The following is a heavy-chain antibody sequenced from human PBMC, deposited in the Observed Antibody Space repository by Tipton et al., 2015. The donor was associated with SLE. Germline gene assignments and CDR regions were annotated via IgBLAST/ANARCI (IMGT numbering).Heavy chain of an antibody. J-gene: IGHJ3*02. CDR3: ARDGTRVGAFDI. D-gene: IGHD1-26*01. Sequence: SLRLSCAASGFTVSSNYMSWVRQAPGKGLEWVSSISSSSSYIYYADSVKGRSTISRDNAKNSLHLQMNSLRAEDTAVYYCARDGTRVGAFDIWGQGTMVTVSS. CDR1: GFTVSSNY. V-gene: IGHV3-21*01. CDR2: ISSSSSYI.